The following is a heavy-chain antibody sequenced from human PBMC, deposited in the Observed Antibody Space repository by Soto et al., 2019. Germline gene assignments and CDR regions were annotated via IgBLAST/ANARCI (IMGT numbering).Heavy chain of an antibody. CDR3: ASGWTSRFDP. Sequence: AGGSLRLSCAASGFTFSDYYMSWIRQAPGKGLEWVSYISSSSSYTNYADSVKGRFTISRDNAKNSLYLQMNSLRAEDTAGYYCASGWTSRFDPWGQGTLVTVSS. V-gene: IGHV3-11*06. J-gene: IGHJ5*02. D-gene: IGHD2-15*01. CDR1: GFTFSDYY. CDR2: ISSSSSYT.